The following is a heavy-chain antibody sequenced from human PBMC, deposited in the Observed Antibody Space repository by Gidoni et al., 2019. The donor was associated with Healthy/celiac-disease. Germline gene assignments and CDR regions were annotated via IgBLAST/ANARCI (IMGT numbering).Heavy chain of an antibody. CDR3: ARMQLEADGGLDD. Sequence: EVQLVESGGGLVKPGGSLRRSCADSGFTFSSYCMNWVRQATWKGLEWVSSISSSSSYINYADSVKGRFTISIDNAKNALYLQMNSLRAEDTVVYYCARMQLEADGGLDDWGQGTLVTVSS. D-gene: IGHD1-1*01. CDR2: ISSSSSYI. CDR1: GFTFSSYC. V-gene: IGHV3-21*01. J-gene: IGHJ4*02.